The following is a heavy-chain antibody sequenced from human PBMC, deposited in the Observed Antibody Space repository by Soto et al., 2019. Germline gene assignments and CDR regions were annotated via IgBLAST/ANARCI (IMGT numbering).Heavy chain of an antibody. CDR3: ARVGIVGAIRSSYFDY. J-gene: IGHJ4*02. V-gene: IGHV4-31*03. D-gene: IGHD1-26*01. CDR2: IYYSGST. Sequence: SETLSLTCTVSGGSISSGGYYWSWIRQHPGKGLEWIGYIYYSGSTYYNPSLKSRVTISVDTSKNQFSLKLSSVTAADTAVYYCARVGIVGAIRSSYFDYWGQGTLVTVSS. CDR1: GGSISSGGYY.